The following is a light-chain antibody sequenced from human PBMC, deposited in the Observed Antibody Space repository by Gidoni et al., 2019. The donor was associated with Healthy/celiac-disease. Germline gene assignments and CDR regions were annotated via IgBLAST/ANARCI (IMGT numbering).Light chain of an antibody. CDR2: DAS. Sequence: DIQMTQSPSSLSASVGDRVTITCRASQSISSYLNWYQQKPGKAPKLMIYDASSLQRGVPSRFSCSGSGTDFTLTISSLQPEDIATYYCQQSYSTPRTFGQGTRVEIK. CDR3: QQSYSTPRT. CDR1: QSISSY. J-gene: IGKJ1*01. V-gene: IGKV1-39*01.